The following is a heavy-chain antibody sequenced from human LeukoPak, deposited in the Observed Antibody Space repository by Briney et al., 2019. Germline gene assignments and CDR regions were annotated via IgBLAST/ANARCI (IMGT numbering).Heavy chain of an antibody. Sequence: PGGSLRLSCAASGFTFSTYSMKWVRQAPGKGPECVSYISYSGSPIYYADSVKGRFTISRDNAKNSLYLQMNSLRAEDTAVYYCARAVGNHFDYWGQGTLVTVSS. J-gene: IGHJ4*02. CDR3: ARAVGNHFDY. CDR2: ISYSGSPI. V-gene: IGHV3-48*01. D-gene: IGHD4-23*01. CDR1: GFTFSTYS.